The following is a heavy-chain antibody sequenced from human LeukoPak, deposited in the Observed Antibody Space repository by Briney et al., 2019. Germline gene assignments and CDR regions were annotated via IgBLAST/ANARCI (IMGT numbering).Heavy chain of an antibody. J-gene: IGHJ6*02. CDR3: ARDHLSIAARPEEPRSDLDYYYYGMDV. D-gene: IGHD6-6*01. Sequence: SETLSLTCTVSGGSISSYYWSWIRQPPGKGLEWIGYIYYSGSTNYNPSLKSRVTISVDTSKNQFSLKLSSVTAADTAVYYCARDHLSIAARPEEPRSDLDYYYYGMDVWGQGTTVTVSS. CDR2: IYYSGST. CDR1: GGSISSYY. V-gene: IGHV4-59*01.